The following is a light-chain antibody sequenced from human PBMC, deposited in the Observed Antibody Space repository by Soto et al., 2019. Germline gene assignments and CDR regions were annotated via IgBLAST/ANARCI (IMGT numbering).Light chain of an antibody. J-gene: IGLJ3*02. CDR2: NNN. Sequence: QSVLTQPPSASGTPGQRVTISCSGSSSNIGSNIVNWYQQLPGTAPKLLIYNNNQRPSGVPDRFSGSKSGTSASLAITGLQAEDEAHYYCQSYDNSLSGWVFGGGTKVTVL. CDR1: SSNIGSNI. CDR3: QSYDNSLSGWV. V-gene: IGLV1-44*01.